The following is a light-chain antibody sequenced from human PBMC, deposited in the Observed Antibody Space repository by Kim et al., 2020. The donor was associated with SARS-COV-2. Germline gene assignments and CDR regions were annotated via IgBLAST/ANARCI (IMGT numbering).Light chain of an antibody. CDR3: QQYNSFAS. CDR2: KAS. V-gene: IGKV1-5*03. Sequence: SASVGDRVTITCRASQNVCSWLAWYQQKPGRAPNLLIYKASSLESGVPSRFSGSGSGTEFTLTISSLHPDDFATYYCQQYNSFASFGQGTRLEIK. CDR1: QNVCSW. J-gene: IGKJ5*01.